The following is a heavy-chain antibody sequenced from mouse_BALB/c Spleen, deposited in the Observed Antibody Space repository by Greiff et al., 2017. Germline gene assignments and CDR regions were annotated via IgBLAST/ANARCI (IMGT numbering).Heavy chain of an antibody. CDR2: IDPANGNT. J-gene: IGHJ2*01. V-gene: IGHV14-3*02. Sequence: EVQRVESGAELVKPGASVKLSCTASGFNIKDTYMHWVKQRPEQGLEWIGRIDPANGNTKYDPKFQGKATITADTSSNTAYLQLSSLTSEDTAVYYCARRYASYYFDYWGQGTTLTVSS. CDR1: GFNIKDTY. D-gene: IGHD2-14*01. CDR3: ARRYASYYFDY.